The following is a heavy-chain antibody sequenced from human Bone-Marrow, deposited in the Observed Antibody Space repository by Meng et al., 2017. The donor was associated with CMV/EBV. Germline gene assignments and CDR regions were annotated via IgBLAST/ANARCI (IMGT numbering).Heavy chain of an antibody. CDR3: ARVSKNGGTTFDD. CDR2: INHSGST. D-gene: IGHD4-23*01. J-gene: IGHJ4*02. CDR1: GGSFSSYY. Sequence: SETLSLTCAVYGGSFSSYYWSWIRQPPGKGLEWIGEINHSGSTNYNPSLKSRVTISVDTSKNQFSLKLSSVSAADTAVYYCARVSKNGGTTFDDWGQGTLVTVSS. V-gene: IGHV4-34*01.